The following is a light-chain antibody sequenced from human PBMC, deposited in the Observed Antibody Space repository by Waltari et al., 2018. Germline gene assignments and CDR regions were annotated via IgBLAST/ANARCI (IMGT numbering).Light chain of an antibody. CDR1: SNDVGGYNY. CDR2: DVN. CDR3: NSFTSSSTWV. V-gene: IGLV2-14*01. Sequence: QSALTQPASVSGSPGQSITISCTGTSNDVGGYNYVSWYQQHPGKAPKLMIFDVNDRPSGVSNCFSGSKSGNTASLTISGLQAEDEADYYCNSFTSSSTWVFGGGTKLTVL. J-gene: IGLJ3*02.